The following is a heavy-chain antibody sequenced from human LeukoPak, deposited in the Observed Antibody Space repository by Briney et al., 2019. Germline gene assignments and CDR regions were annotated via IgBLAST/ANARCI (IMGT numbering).Heavy chain of an antibody. CDR2: IYTSGST. V-gene: IGHV4-61*02. CDR3: ARDRGVYCSSTSCQDY. D-gene: IGHD2-2*01. CDR1: GGSISSGSYY. Sequence: PSETLSLTCTASGGSISSGSYYWSWIRQPAGKGLEWIGRIYTSGSTNYNPSLKSRVTISVDTSKNQFSLKLSSVTAADTAVYYCARDRGVYCSSTSCQDYWGQGALVTVSS. J-gene: IGHJ4*02.